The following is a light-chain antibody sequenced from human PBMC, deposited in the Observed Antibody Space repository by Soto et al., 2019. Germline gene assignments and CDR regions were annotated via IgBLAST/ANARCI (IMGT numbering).Light chain of an antibody. CDR1: QTVRNN. CDR3: QQYKKWPWT. CDR2: GAS. Sequence: EVVLTQSPCTLSLSPGERATLSCRASQTVRNNYLAWYQQKPGQAPRLLIYGASTRATGIPARFSGSGSGTEFTLTITSLQSEDFAVYYCQQYKKWPWTFGQGTKVDI. J-gene: IGKJ1*01. V-gene: IGKV3-15*01.